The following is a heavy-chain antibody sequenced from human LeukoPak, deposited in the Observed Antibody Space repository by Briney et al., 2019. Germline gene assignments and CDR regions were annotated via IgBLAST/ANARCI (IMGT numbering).Heavy chain of an antibody. Sequence: PGGSPRLSCAASGFTFSDYYMSWIRQPPGKGLEWVSYISSSGTTIYYADSVRGRFTVSRDNAKNSLYLQMDSLSAEDTAVYYCASLRGVNRWGQGTLVTVSS. CDR1: GFTFSDYY. CDR2: ISSSGTTI. CDR3: ASLRGVNR. J-gene: IGHJ4*02. V-gene: IGHV3-11*01. D-gene: IGHD3-10*01.